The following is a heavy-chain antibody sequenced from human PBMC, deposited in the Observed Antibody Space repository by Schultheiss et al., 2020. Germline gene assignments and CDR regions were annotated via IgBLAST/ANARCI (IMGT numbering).Heavy chain of an antibody. Sequence: SETLSLTCAVYGGSFSGYYWSWIRQPPGKGLEWIGEINHSGSTNYNPSLKSRVTISVDTSKNQFSLKLSSVTAADTAVYYCARDAYLFDYWGQGTLVTVSS. CDR1: GGSFSGYY. CDR2: INHSGST. CDR3: ARDAYLFDY. V-gene: IGHV4-34*01. J-gene: IGHJ4*02. D-gene: IGHD3-16*01.